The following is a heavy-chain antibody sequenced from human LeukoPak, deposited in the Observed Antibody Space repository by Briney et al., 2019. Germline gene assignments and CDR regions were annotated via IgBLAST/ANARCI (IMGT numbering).Heavy chain of an antibody. CDR2: INSDVSST. Sequence: GGSLRLSCAASGFTFSSYWMHWVRQAPGKGLVWVSRINSDVSSTSYADSVKGQFTISRDNDKNTLYLQMNSLRAEDTAVYYCARAGGVVPAALDYWGQGTLVTVSS. CDR3: ARAGGVVPAALDY. J-gene: IGHJ4*02. CDR1: GFTFSSYW. V-gene: IGHV3-74*01. D-gene: IGHD2-2*01.